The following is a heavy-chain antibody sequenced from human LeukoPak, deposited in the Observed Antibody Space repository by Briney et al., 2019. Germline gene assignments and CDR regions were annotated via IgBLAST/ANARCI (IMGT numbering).Heavy chain of an antibody. CDR1: AFTFSSYA. Sequence: GGSLRLSCAASAFTFSSYAMTWVRQAPGKGLEWVSTISGSGDGTYYADSVKGRFTISRDNSRDTLFLQMSSLRAEDTAVYYCAKRDGHKPRDYYFDYWGQGTLVTVSS. CDR2: ISGSGDGT. D-gene: IGHD5-24*01. V-gene: IGHV3-23*01. CDR3: AKRDGHKPRDYYFDY. J-gene: IGHJ4*02.